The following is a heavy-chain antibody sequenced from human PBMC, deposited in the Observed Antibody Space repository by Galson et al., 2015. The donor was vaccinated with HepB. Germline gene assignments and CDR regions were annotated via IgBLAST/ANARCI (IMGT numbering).Heavy chain of an antibody. V-gene: IGHV4-31*03. J-gene: IGHJ4*02. D-gene: IGHD3-9*01. Sequence: TLSLTCTVSGGSISSGGYYWSWIRQHPGKGLEWIGYIYYSGSTYYNPSLKSRVTISVDTSKNQFSLKLSSVTAADTAVYYCARARSTGYFDWLLPHYFDYWGQGTLVTVSS. CDR3: ARARSTGYFDWLLPHYFDY. CDR1: GGSISSGGYY. CDR2: IYYSGST.